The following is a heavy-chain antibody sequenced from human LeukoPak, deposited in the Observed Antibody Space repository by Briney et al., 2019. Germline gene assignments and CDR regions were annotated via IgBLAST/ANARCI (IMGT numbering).Heavy chain of an antibody. CDR3: AKHRSRTYYEAFDY. D-gene: IGHD3-10*01. Sequence: PGGSLRLSCTASGFTFSSYAMNWVRQAPGKGLEWVSGIGAGGTFTYYADSVKGRFTISRDNTKNTLYLQVNSLRAEDTAVYYCAKHRSRTYYEAFDYWGRGTLVTVSS. V-gene: IGHV3-23*01. J-gene: IGHJ4*02. CDR2: IGAGGTFT. CDR1: GFTFSSYA.